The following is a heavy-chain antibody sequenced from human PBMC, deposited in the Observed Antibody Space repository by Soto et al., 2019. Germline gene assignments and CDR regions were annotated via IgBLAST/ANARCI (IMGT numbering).Heavy chain of an antibody. V-gene: IGHV3-30*18. Sequence: PGGSLRLSCAASGFTFSSYGMHWVRQAPGKGLEWVAVISYDGSNKYYADSVKGRFTISRDNSKNTLYLQMNSLRAEDTAVYYCAKDIVGYDSSGYYDYWGQGTLVTVSS. CDR1: GFTFSSYG. J-gene: IGHJ4*02. D-gene: IGHD3-22*01. CDR2: ISYDGSNK. CDR3: AKDIVGYDSSGYYDY.